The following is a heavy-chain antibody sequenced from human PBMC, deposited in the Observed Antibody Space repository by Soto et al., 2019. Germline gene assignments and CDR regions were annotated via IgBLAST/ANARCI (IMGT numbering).Heavy chain of an antibody. J-gene: IGHJ4*02. CDR2: ISSRSSYI. CDR1: GFTFSSYS. Sequence: EVQLVESGGGLVKPGGSLRLSCAASGFTFSSYSMNWVRQAPGKGLEWVSSISSRSSYIYYADSVKGRVTSSRDNAKNSLYLQMNSLRAEDTAVYYCARDHRVTHSPDYWGQGSLVTVAS. CDR3: ARDHRVTHSPDY. V-gene: IGHV3-21*01. D-gene: IGHD2-15*01.